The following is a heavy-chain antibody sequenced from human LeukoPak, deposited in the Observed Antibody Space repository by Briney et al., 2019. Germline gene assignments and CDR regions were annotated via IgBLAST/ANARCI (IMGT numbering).Heavy chain of an antibody. CDR3: ARKCGGDCYYFDY. Sequence: PSETLSLTCTVSGGSISSGGYYWSWIRQPPGKGLEWIGYIYHSGSTYYNPSLKSRVTISVDRSKNQFSLKLSSVTAADTAVYYCARKCGGDCYYFDYWGQGTLVTVSS. CDR1: GGSISSGGYY. CDR2: IYHSGST. V-gene: IGHV4-30-2*01. J-gene: IGHJ4*02. D-gene: IGHD2-21*01.